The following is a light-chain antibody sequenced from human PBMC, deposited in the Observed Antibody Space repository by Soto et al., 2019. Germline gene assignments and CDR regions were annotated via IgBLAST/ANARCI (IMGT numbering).Light chain of an antibody. CDR3: QQYGSSPPWT. Sequence: EIVFTQSPGTLSLSPGERATLSCRASQSVSSSYLAWYQQKPGQAPRLLIYGASSRATGIPDRFSGSGSGTDFTLTISRLEPEDFALYYCQQYGSSPPWTFGQGTKVDIK. CDR1: QSVSSSY. V-gene: IGKV3-20*01. CDR2: GAS. J-gene: IGKJ1*01.